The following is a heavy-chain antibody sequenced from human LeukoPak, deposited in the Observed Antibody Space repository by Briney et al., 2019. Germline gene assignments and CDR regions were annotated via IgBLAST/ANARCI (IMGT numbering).Heavy chain of an antibody. CDR3: AKAVAVAGTFVLEGDYFDY. CDR1: GFTFSSYG. D-gene: IGHD6-19*01. V-gene: IGHV3-30*18. Sequence: GSLRLSCAASGFTFSSYGMHWVRQAPGKGLEWVAVISYDGSNKYYADSVKGRFTISRDNSKNTLYLQMNSLRAEDTAVYYCAKAVAVAGTFVLEGDYFDYWGQGTLVTVSS. CDR2: ISYDGSNK. J-gene: IGHJ4*02.